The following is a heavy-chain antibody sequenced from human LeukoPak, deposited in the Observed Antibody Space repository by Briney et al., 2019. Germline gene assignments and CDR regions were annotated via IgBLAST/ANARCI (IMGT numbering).Heavy chain of an antibody. CDR1: GDNFNNYW. CDR2: IYLDDSET. J-gene: IGHJ4*02. V-gene: IGHV5-51*01. D-gene: IGHD6-6*01. Sequence: GETLKISCKGGGDNFNNYWIVWVRQMPGKGLEWMGVIYLDDSETKYSPSFQGQVTISADKSINTAYLQWNSLKASDTAMYYCARRSIAARSGFNWGQGTLVTVSS. CDR3: ARRSIAARSGFN.